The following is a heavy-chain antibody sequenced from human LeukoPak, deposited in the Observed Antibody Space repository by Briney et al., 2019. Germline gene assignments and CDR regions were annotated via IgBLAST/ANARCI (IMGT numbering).Heavy chain of an antibody. D-gene: IGHD3-22*01. V-gene: IGHV3-33*01. CDR3: ARRCSDRPYYFDY. Sequence: TRGSLRLSCAASGFTFSSFGMHWVRQAPGKGLEWVALIWYDGSNKYYTDSAKGRFTISRDNSKNTLYLQMNSLRAEDTAVYYCARRCSDRPYYFDYWGQGTLVTVSS. CDR2: IWYDGSNK. J-gene: IGHJ4*02. CDR1: GFTFSSFG.